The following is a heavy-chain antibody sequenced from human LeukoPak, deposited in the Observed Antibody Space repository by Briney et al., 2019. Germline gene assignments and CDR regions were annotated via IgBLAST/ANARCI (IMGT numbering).Heavy chain of an antibody. J-gene: IGHJ4*02. V-gene: IGHV1-18*01. CDR2: ISTYNGNT. CDR1: GGTFSIYA. CDR3: ARVPSGGPFDY. D-gene: IGHD2-15*01. Sequence: ASVKVSCKASGGTFSIYAISWVRQAPGQGLEWMGWISTYNGNTNYEWRLQGRVTMTTDTSTSTVNMELRSLTSDDTAVYYCARVPSGGPFDYWGQGTLVTVSS.